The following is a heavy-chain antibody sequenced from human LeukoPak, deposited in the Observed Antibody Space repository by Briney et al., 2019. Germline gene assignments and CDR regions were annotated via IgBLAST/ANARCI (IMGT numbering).Heavy chain of an antibody. CDR1: GYTFTSYD. D-gene: IGHD5-18*01. V-gene: IGHV1-8*01. J-gene: IGHJ4*02. CDR3: ARVDTAMAPTDY. CDR2: MNPNSGNT. Sequence: ASVKVSCKASGYTFTSYDINWVRQATGQGLEWMGWMNPNSGNTGYAQKFQGRVTMTRNTSISTAYMELSSLRSEDTAVYYCARVDTAMAPTDYWGQGTLVTVSS.